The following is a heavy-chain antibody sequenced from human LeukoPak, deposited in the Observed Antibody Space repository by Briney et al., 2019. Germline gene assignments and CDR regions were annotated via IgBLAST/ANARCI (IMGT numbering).Heavy chain of an antibody. V-gene: IGHV3-48*01. D-gene: IGHD3-10*01. CDR1: GFTFSSYS. J-gene: IGHJ4*02. CDR3: ARDGYGSGSYWVNY. Sequence: GGSLRLSCAASGFTFSSYSMNWVRQAPGKGLEWVSYISSSSSTIYYADSVKGRFTISRDNAKNSLYLQMNSLRAEDTAVYYCARDGYGSGSYWVNYWGQGTLVTVSS. CDR2: ISSSSSTI.